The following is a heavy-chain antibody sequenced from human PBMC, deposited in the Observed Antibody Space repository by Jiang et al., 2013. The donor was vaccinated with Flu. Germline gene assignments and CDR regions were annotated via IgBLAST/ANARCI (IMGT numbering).Heavy chain of an antibody. CDR1: GFTFRSYA. CDR3: VREYDAFDM. V-gene: IGHV3-48*01. CDR2: ISSRSNTK. J-gene: IGHJ3*02. Sequence: LRLSCVASGFTFRSYAMNWVRQAPGKGLEWISYISSRSNTKYYTDFVKGRFTISRDNEKKSLYLQMNSLRAEDTAVYYCVREYDAFDMWGQGTVVTVSS.